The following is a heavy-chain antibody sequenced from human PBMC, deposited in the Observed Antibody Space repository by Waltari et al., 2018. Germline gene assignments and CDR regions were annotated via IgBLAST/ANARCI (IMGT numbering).Heavy chain of an antibody. CDR1: GFTFSRFW. Sequence: EVQLVASGGGLVQPGGSLRLPCAASGFTFSRFWMSWVRQAPGKGLEWVANIYQDGSVKNYVDSVKGRFTTSRDNARNSLYLQMNSLRADDTAVYYCVRDDDGGMGAVWGQGTTVTVSS. J-gene: IGHJ6*02. CDR3: VRDDDGGMGAV. CDR2: IYQDGSVK. V-gene: IGHV3-7*01. D-gene: IGHD3-16*01.